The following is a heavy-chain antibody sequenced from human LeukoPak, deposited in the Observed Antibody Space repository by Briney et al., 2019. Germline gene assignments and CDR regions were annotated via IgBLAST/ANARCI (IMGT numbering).Heavy chain of an antibody. D-gene: IGHD3-3*01. CDR1: GYSFTSWL. J-gene: IGHJ4*02. V-gene: IGHV5-51*01. Sequence: GEALKISWKGSGYSFTSWLIGWVRQVPREGLGGVGIIYPGDSDARYSPSFQGQVTISADKSISTAYLQWSSLKASDTAMYYCARVVFYDSWSGFYFDYWGQGTLVTVSS. CDR2: IYPGDSDA. CDR3: ARVVFYDSWSGFYFDY.